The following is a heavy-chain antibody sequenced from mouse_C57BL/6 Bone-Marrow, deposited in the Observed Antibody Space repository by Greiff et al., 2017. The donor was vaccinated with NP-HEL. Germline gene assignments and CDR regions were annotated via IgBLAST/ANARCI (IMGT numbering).Heavy chain of an antibody. CDR2: ISSGGSYT. Sequence: EVKLEESGGDLVKPGGSLKLSCAASGFTFSSYGMSWVRQTPDKRLEWVATISSGGSYTYYPDSVKGRFTISRDNAKNTLYLQMSILKSEDTAMYYCASSHYYGSSYYYWGQGTTLTVSS. V-gene: IGHV5-6*02. CDR1: GFTFSSYG. CDR3: ASSHYYGSSYYY. D-gene: IGHD1-1*01. J-gene: IGHJ2*01.